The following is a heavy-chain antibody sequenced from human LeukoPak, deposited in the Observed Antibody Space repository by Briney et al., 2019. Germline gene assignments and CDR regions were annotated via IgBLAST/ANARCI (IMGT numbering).Heavy chain of an antibody. Sequence: SETLSLTCTVSVGSISSGCYYRSWIRQHPGKGLEWIGYIYYSGSTYYNPSLRSRVTISVDTSKNQFSLKLSSVTAADTAVYYCARDTDSNYAGDWGQGTLVTVSS. CDR1: VGSISSGCYY. V-gene: IGHV4-31*03. CDR2: IYYSGST. CDR3: ARDTDSNYAGD. J-gene: IGHJ4*02. D-gene: IGHD4-11*01.